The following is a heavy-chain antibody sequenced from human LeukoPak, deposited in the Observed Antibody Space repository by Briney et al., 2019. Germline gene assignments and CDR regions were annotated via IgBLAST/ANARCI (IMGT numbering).Heavy chain of an antibody. CDR3: ASSTRITMVRGAMPVLDY. CDR1: GFTFSSYA. J-gene: IGHJ4*02. Sequence: PGGSLRLSCAASGFTFSSYAMSWVRQAPGKGLEWVSAISGSGGSTYYADSVKGRFTISRDNSKNTLYLQMNSLRAEDTAVYYCASSTRITMVRGAMPVLDYWGQGTLVTVSS. CDR2: ISGSGGST. V-gene: IGHV3-23*01. D-gene: IGHD3-10*01.